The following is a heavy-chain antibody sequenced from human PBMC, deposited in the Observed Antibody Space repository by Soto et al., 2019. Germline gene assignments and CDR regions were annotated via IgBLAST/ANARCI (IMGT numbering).Heavy chain of an antibody. D-gene: IGHD3-10*01. CDR3: ARDLRTHPPDAFDL. V-gene: IGHV3-53*02. Sequence: EVQLVETGGGLIHPGGSLRLSCAASGFAVSTNHMSWVRQAPGKGLEWVSLIFYDGSTSYADSVKGRFTMSRDNSKNTLYLQMNSLRADDTAVYYCARDLRTHPPDAFDLWGQGTMLTVSS. CDR1: GFAVSTNH. CDR2: IFYDGST. J-gene: IGHJ3*01.